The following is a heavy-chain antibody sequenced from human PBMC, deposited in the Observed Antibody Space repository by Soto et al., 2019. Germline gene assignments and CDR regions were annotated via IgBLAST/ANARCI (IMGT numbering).Heavy chain of an antibody. Sequence: PLATLSLTCPLFGGSINSSRFYWGSIRQPPGKGLEWIGSIYYSGSTYYNPSLKSRVTISVDTSKNQFSLKLSSVTAADTAVYYCARGPPVLPWGQGTLVTVS. CDR3: ARGPPVLP. J-gene: IGHJ5*02. V-gene: IGHV4-39*01. CDR1: GGSINSSRFY. CDR2: IYYSGST.